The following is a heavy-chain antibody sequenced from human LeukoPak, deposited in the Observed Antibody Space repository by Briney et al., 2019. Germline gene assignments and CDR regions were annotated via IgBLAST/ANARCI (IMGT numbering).Heavy chain of an antibody. CDR3: AKDSAIFVVVIIPLDY. V-gene: IGHV3-23*01. CDR2: ISGSGGST. D-gene: IGHD3-3*01. Sequence: GGSLRLSCAASGFTFSSYAMSWVRQAPGKGLEWVSAISGSGGSTYYADSVKGRFTIARDNSKNTLYLKMNSLRAEDTAVYYCAKDSAIFVVVIIPLDYWGQGTLVTVSS. J-gene: IGHJ4*02. CDR1: GFTFSSYA.